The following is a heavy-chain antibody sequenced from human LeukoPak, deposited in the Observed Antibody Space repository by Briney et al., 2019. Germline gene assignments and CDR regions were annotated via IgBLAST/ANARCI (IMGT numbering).Heavy chain of an antibody. D-gene: IGHD2-2*01. J-gene: IGHJ3*02. CDR3: ARASLGYCSSTSCFGIIGAFDI. V-gene: IGHV4-30-4*08. CDR2: IYYSGST. CDR1: GGSISSGDYY. Sequence: PSQTLSLTCTVSGGSISSGDYYWSWIRQPPGKGLEWIGYIYYSGSTYYNPSLRSRVTISVDTSKNQSSLKLSSVTAADTAVYYCARASLGYCSSTSCFGIIGAFDIWGQGTMVTVSS.